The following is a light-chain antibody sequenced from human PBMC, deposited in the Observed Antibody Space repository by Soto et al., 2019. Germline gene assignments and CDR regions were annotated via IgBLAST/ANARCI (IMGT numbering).Light chain of an antibody. CDR1: QSVSSSN. V-gene: IGKV3-15*01. Sequence: EIVLTQSPGTLSFSPGERATLSCRAIQSVSSSNLAWYQQKPGQAPRLLIYGASTRATGIPARFSGSGSGTEFTLTISSLQSEDFAVYYCQQYNNWPPWTFGQGTKVDIK. CDR2: GAS. J-gene: IGKJ1*01. CDR3: QQYNNWPPWT.